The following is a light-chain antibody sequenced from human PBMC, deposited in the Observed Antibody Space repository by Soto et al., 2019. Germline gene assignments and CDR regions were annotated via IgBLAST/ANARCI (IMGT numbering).Light chain of an antibody. CDR3: GTWASSLSAWV. Sequence: QSVLTQPPSVSAAPGQKVTISCSGSSSNIGNNYVSSYQQLPGAAPKLLIYDNNKRPSGIPDRFSGSKSGTSATLGITGLQTGDEADYYCGTWASSLSAWVFGGGTKLTVL. CDR1: SSNIGNNY. CDR2: DNN. J-gene: IGLJ3*02. V-gene: IGLV1-51*01.